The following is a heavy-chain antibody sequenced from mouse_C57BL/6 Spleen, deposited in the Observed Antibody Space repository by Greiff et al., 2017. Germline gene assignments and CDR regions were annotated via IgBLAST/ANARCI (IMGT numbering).Heavy chain of an antibody. CDR1: GYAFSSYW. D-gene: IGHD2-13*01. CDR2: IYPGDGDT. J-gene: IGHJ2*01. CDR3: ARGELGRNFDY. V-gene: IGHV1-80*01. Sequence: LEESGAELVKPGASVKISCKASGYAFSSYWMNWVKQRPGKGLEWIGQIYPGDGDTNYNGKFKGKATLTADKSSSTAYMQLSSLTSEDSAVYFGARGELGRNFDYWGQGTTLTVSS.